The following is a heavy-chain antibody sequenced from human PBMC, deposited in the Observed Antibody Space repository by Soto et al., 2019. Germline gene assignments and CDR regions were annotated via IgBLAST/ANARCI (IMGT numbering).Heavy chain of an antibody. CDR2: ITDTGGDA. Sequence: EVQLLESGGDLIQPGGSLRLSCVASGITFGSRAMSWVRQAPGEGLEWVSTITDTGGDAKYADSVRGRFTISRDNSKKTLYLQMNSLRAEDTAAYYCAREKPRGVYYYYYGMDVWGQGTTVTVSS. CDR1: GITFGSRA. V-gene: IGHV3-23*01. J-gene: IGHJ6*02. D-gene: IGHD3-10*01. CDR3: AREKPRGVYYYYYGMDV.